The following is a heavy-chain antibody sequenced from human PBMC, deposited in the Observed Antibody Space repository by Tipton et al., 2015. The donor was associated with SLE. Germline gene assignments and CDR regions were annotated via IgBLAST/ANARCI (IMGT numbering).Heavy chain of an antibody. D-gene: IGHD6-13*01. V-gene: IGHV4-39*07. CDR3: ARHGSPSSSSWTGTALDF. CDR1: GGSMKSTNHF. J-gene: IGHJ3*01. Sequence: GLVKPSETLSLTCTVSGGSMKSTNHFWGWIRQPPGKGLEWIGSIYYSGSSYHNPSLKSRVTISVDTSKKEFSLNLSSVTAADTAMYYCARHGSPSSSSWTGTALDFWGQGTMVIVSS. CDR2: IYYSGSS.